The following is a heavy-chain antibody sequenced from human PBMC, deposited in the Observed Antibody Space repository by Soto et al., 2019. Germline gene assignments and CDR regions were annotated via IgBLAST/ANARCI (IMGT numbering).Heavy chain of an antibody. Sequence: GGSLRLSCVASGINFRSRAMSWVCQAPGEGLEWVSVTTDSGGDSKYADSVRGRFTISRDNSKNTLYLQMSSLRVDDSAVYYCASGSSDSYPGSRIFDFWGRGTLVTVS. CDR3: ASGSSDSYPGSRIFDF. D-gene: IGHD3-10*01. J-gene: IGHJ4*02. V-gene: IGHV3-23*01. CDR1: GINFRSRA. CDR2: TTDSGGDS.